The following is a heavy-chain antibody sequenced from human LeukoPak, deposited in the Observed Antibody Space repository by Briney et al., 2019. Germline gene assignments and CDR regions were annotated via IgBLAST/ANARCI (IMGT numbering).Heavy chain of an antibody. V-gene: IGHV3-23*01. CDR1: GFTFSSSA. CDR3: AKGGCSTTGCYSVY. J-gene: IGHJ4*02. Sequence: GGSLRLSCAASGFTFSSSAMRWVRQAPGKGLEWVSAISGSGGSTYYADSVKGRFTISRDNSKNALYLQMNSLRADDTAVYYCAKGGCSTTGCYSVYWGQGTLVTVSS. D-gene: IGHD2-2*01. CDR2: ISGSGGST.